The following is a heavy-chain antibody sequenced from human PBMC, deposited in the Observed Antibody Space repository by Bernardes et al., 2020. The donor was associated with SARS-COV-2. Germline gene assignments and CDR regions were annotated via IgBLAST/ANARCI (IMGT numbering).Heavy chain of an antibody. D-gene: IGHD2-15*01. J-gene: IGHJ2*01. CDR3: ARGSAAVVSHFMLLFANWYFDL. V-gene: IGHV4-34*01. CDR2: INDSGST. CDR1: SGSFSGYY. Sequence: SLTCAFDSGSFSGYYWSWIRQTPGKGLEWIGEINDSGSTKYNPALKSRVTISVDPSKNQFSLKLNSVTAADTAVYYCARGSAAVVSHFMLLFANWYFDLWGRGTLVTVSS.